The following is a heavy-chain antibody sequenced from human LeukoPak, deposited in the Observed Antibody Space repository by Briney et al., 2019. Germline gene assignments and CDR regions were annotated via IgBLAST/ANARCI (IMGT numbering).Heavy chain of an antibody. CDR2: ISWNSGSI. CDR3: ASILTMDRDTVIDY. J-gene: IGHJ4*02. D-gene: IGHD3-10*01. CDR1: GFTFDDYA. Sequence: GRSLRLSCAASGFTFDDYAMHWVRQAPGKGLEWVSGISWNSGSIGYADSVKGRFTISRDNAKNSLYLQMSSLRAEDTALYYCASILTMDRDTVIDYWGQGTLVTVSS. V-gene: IGHV3-9*01.